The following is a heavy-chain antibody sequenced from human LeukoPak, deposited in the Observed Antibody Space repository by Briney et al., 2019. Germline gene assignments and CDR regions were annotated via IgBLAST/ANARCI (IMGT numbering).Heavy chain of an antibody. CDR2: ISYDGSNK. CDR3: ARDHTWWFGESRTPYYFDY. V-gene: IGHV3-30-3*01. Sequence: QPGGSLRLSCAASGFTFSSYAMHWVRQAPGRGLGWVAVISYDGSNKYYADSVKGRFTISRDNSKNTLYLQMDSLRAEDTAVYYCARDHTWWFGESRTPYYFDYWGQGTLVTVSS. J-gene: IGHJ4*02. CDR1: GFTFSSYA. D-gene: IGHD3-10*01.